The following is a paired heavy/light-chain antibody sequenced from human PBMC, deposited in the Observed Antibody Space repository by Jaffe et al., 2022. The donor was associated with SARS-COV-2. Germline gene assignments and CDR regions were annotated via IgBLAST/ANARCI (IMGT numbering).Heavy chain of an antibody. D-gene: IGHD6-13*01. J-gene: IGHJ4*02. Sequence: EVQLVESGGALVQPGGSLRLSCAASGFSFSTSSMNWVRQTPGKGLEWVSYIGSGGRTIHYADSVKGRFIISRDNAKNSLYLQMNSLRDEDTAIYYCASARGSNWDWGQGTLVTVSS. CDR3: ASARGSNWD. CDR2: IGSGGRTI. V-gene: IGHV3-48*02. CDR1: GFSFSTSS.
Light chain of an antibody. CDR1: QSISSY. V-gene: IGKV1-39*01. Sequence: DIQMTQSPSSLSASVGDRVTITCRASQSISSYLNWYQQKPGKAPKLLIYAASTLQSGVPSGFSGSGSGTDFTLTISSLQPEDFVTYYCQQSYTTPYTFGQGTKLEIK. CDR2: AAS. J-gene: IGKJ2*01. CDR3: QQSYTTPYT.